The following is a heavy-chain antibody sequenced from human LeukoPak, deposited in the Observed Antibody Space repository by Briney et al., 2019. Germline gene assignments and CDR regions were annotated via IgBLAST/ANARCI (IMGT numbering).Heavy chain of an antibody. D-gene: IGHD6-6*01. J-gene: IGHJ4*02. CDR2: INPNSGGT. Sequence: ASVKVSCKASGYTFTGYYMHWVRQAPGQGLEWMGWINPNSGGTNYAQKFQGRVTMTRDTSISTAYMELSRLRSDDTAVYYCARSIAARQNRSFDYWGQGTLVTVSS. V-gene: IGHV1-2*02. CDR3: ARSIAARQNRSFDY. CDR1: GYTFTGYY.